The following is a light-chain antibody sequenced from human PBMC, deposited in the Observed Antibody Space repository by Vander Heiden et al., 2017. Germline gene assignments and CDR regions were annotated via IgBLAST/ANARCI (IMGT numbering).Light chain of an antibody. CDR3: SSFTSTSVYV. CDR2: DVN. Sequence: QSALTQPASVSASPGQSITISCTGSSSDVGGYNYVSWYQQHPDKAPKLIIFDVNNRPSGVSNRFSGSKSGNTASLTISGLQAEDEADYYCSSFTSTSVYVFGPGTTVTV. J-gene: IGLJ1*01. V-gene: IGLV2-14*03. CDR1: SSDVGGYNY.